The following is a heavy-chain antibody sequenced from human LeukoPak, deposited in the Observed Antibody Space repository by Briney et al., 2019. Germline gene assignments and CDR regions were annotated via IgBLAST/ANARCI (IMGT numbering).Heavy chain of an antibody. CDR1: GVSVSSGSYY. J-gene: IGHJ3*02. CDR2: IYYSGST. Sequence: SETLSLTCTVSGVSVSSGSYYWSWIRQPPGKGLEWIGYIYYSGSTNYNPSLKSRVTISVDTSKNQFSLKLTSVTAADTAVYYCARDTVPGDSFDIWGQGTMVTVSS. V-gene: IGHV4-61*01. CDR3: ARDTVPGDSFDI.